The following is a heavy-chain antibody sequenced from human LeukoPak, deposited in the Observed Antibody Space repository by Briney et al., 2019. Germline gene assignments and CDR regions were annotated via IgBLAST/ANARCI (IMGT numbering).Heavy chain of an antibody. CDR3: AREIDDYVWGSYQDAFDI. CDR1: GFSLSAYG. CDR2: IYSGGST. D-gene: IGHD3-16*02. J-gene: IGHJ3*02. V-gene: IGHV3-66*01. Sequence: PGGSLRLSCAASGFSLSAYGVHWVRQAPGKGLEWVSVIYSGGSTYYADSVKGRFTISRDNSKNTLYLQMNSLRAEDTAVYYCAREIDDYVWGSYQDAFDIWGQGTMVTVSS.